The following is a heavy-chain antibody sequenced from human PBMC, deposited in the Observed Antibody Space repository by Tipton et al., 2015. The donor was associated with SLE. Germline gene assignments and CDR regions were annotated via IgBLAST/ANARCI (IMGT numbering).Heavy chain of an antibody. CDR3: ARSFNVRGAQFDP. J-gene: IGHJ5*02. CDR2: IYDSEKT. D-gene: IGHD1-26*01. V-gene: IGHV4-4*09. CDR1: GSSLTGSY. Sequence: GLVKPSETLSLTCTVSGSSLTGSYWSWIRQPPGKGVEWIGNIYDSEKTEYNLFLRSRVTISVDTSKNEFSLKLTSLTAADTAVYYRARSFNVRGAQFDPWGQGTLVNVSS.